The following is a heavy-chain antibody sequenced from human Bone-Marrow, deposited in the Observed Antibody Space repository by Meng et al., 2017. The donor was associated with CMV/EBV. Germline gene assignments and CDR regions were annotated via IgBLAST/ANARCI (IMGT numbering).Heavy chain of an antibody. CDR3: TTDRPYSGGRLSET. CDR2: IRSKPDGETT. V-gene: IGHV3-15*01. J-gene: IGHJ3*01. CDR1: GVIFENLW. Sequence: GESLKISCVGSGVIFENLWMTWVRQAPGKGPEWVGLIRSKPDGETTDYAVAVKGRFTISRDDSKSTLYLQMDGLKIEDTALYYCTTDRPYSGGRLSETWGQGKMVNVSS. D-gene: IGHD1-26*01.